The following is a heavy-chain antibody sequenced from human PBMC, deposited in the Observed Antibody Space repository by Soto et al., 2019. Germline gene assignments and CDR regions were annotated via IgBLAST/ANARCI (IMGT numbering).Heavy chain of an antibody. CDR3: ARDRDDYGSGNYYNRIDF. D-gene: IGHD3-10*01. J-gene: IGHJ4*02. CDR2: IIPLFGTP. CDR1: GCIFSTYA. V-gene: IGHV1-69*01. Sequence: QVQLVQSGAEVKKPGSSVKVSCKASGCIFSTYAISWLRQAPGQGLEWMGGIIPLFGTPNYAQRFQGRVTITADESTSTAYRELSRLRSEDTAVYYCARDRDDYGSGNYYNRIDFWGQGTLVTVSS.